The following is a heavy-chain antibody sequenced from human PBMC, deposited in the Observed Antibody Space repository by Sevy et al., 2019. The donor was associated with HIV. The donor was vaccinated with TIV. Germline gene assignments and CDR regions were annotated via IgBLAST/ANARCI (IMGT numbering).Heavy chain of an antibody. CDR2: TYYRSKWYN. V-gene: IGHV6-1*01. J-gene: IGHJ6*02. CDR1: GDSVSSNSAA. D-gene: IGHD3-16*01. CDR3: ARDPPRGHWSYYYYGMDV. Sequence: SQTISLTCAISGDSVSSNSAAWNWIRQSPSRGLEWLGRTYYRSKWYNDYAVSVKSRITINPDTSKNQFSLQLNSVTPEDTAVYYCARDPPRGHWSYYYYGMDVWGQGTTVTVSS.